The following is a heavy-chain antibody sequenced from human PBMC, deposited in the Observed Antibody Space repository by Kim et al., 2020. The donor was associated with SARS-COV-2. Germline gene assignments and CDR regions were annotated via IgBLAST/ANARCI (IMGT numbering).Heavy chain of an antibody. J-gene: IGHJ3*02. D-gene: IGHD3-22*01. CDR2: IYYSGST. Sequence: SETLSLTCTVSGGSISSYYWIWIRQPPGKGLEWIGYIYYSGSTNYNPSLKSRVTISVDTSKNQFSLKLSSVTAADTAVYYCARDDHYDSSGYYSNAFDIWGQGTMVTVSS. V-gene: IGHV4-59*01. CDR1: GGSISSYY. CDR3: ARDDHYDSSGYYSNAFDI.